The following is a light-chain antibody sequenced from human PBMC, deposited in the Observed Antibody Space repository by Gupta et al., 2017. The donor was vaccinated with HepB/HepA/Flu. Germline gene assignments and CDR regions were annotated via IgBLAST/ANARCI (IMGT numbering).Light chain of an antibody. CDR2: FGF. J-gene: IGKJ2*01. CDR3: IQGLQTPYT. Sequence: DIVMTQSPLSLPVTPGEPASISCRSSQSLRQSNGYSYLDWYLQKPGPSPQLLLYFGFNRASGVPYSFSGSGSGTDFTMNILRVEAYDVGFYYCIQGLQTPYTFGQGTKLEIK. V-gene: IGKV2-28*01. CDR1: QSLRQSNGYSY.